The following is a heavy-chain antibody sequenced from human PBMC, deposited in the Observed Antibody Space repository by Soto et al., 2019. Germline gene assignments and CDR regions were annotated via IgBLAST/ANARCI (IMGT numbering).Heavy chain of an antibody. J-gene: IGHJ5*02. CDR1: GGSVSVTASY. CDR3: ARHRITIFGGLDCFGP. V-gene: IGHV4-39*01. Sequence: QLQLQESGPGLVQASETLSLTCNVSGGSVSVTASYWAWIRQAPGKGLEWIVSLHYSENTLYNPSLKNRVTISVDTSKDQFSLRLSSVTAADTAVYYCARHRITIFGGLDCFGPWGQGTLVTVSS. CDR2: LHYSENT. D-gene: IGHD3-3*01.